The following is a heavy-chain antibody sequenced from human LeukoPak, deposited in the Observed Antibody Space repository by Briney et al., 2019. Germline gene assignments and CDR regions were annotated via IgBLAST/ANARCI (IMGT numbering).Heavy chain of an antibody. CDR3: ARGGSAAGPVYYYYYMDV. CDR1: GYTFTSYG. CDR2: IIPIFGTA. D-gene: IGHD6-13*01. Sequence: GASVKVSCKASGYTFTSYGISWVRQAPGQGLEWMGGIIPIFGTANYAQKFQGRVTITTDESTSTAYMELSSLRSEDTAVYYCARGGSAAGPVYYYYYMDVWGKGTTVTVSS. V-gene: IGHV1-69*05. J-gene: IGHJ6*03.